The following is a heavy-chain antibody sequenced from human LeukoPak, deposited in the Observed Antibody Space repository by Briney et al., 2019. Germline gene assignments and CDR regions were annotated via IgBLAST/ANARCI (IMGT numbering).Heavy chain of an antibody. D-gene: IGHD3-10*01. J-gene: IGHJ3*02. CDR1: GGTFSSYA. CDR3: ARAAGLKIGARGVIILDAFDI. Sequence: SVKVSCKASGGTFSSYAISWVRQAPGQGLEWMGGIIPIFGTANYAQKFQGRVTITADESTSTAYMELSSLRSEDTAVYYCARAAGLKIGARGVIILDAFDIWGQGTMVTVSS. V-gene: IGHV1-69*13. CDR2: IIPIFGTA.